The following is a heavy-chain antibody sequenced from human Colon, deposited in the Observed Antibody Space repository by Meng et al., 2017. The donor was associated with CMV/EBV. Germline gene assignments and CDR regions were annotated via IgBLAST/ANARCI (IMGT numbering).Heavy chain of an antibody. D-gene: IGHD5-12*01. Sequence: QVQLVQSGAEVKKPGASVTVSCKASGYTFTSYDINWVRQATGQGLEWMGWMNPNSGNTGYAQKFQGRVTMTRNTSISTAYMELSGLRSEDTAVYYCARENSGYDNRRGFDYCGQGTLVTVSS. CDR1: GYTFTSYD. CDR3: ARENSGYDNRRGFDY. V-gene: IGHV1-8*01. J-gene: IGHJ4*02. CDR2: MNPNSGNT.